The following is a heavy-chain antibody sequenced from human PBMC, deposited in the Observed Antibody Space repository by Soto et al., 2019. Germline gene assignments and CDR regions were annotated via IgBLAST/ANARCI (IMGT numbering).Heavy chain of an antibody. J-gene: IGHJ4*02. D-gene: IGHD5-12*01. CDR3: GRGRSGQIVVFY. CDR1: GYTFTGHY. CDR2: IGPESGAT. Sequence: ASVKVSCKASGYTFTGHYIHWVRQAPEQGPEWMGEIGPESGATRYAQKFQGRVTMTRDMSITTVYMELNNLSPDDTAVYYCGRGRSGQIVVFYWGQGPPVTVSS. V-gene: IGHV1-2*02.